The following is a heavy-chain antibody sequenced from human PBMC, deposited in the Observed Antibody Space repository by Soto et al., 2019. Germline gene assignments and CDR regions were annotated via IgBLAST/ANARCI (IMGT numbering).Heavy chain of an antibody. CDR1: GFSLSTSGAG. V-gene: IGHV2-5*01. CDR2: ISWKDEK. D-gene: IGHD1-26*01. J-gene: IGHJ4*02. CDR3: AHRYGGNYYRWYFDS. Sequence: QITLKESGPTLVKPTQTLTVTCTFSGFSLSTSGAGVGWIRQSPGKAPEWLALISWKDEKRYNPGLKSRLTITKDISKNQVVLTITNLDPVDTATYFCAHRYGGNYYRWYFDSWGQGTLGTVSS.